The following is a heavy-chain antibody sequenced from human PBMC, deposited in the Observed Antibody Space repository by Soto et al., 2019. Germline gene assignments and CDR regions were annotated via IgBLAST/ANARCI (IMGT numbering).Heavy chain of an antibody. CDR3: ARKTDDSYTFNAFDI. D-gene: IGHD3-16*01. V-gene: IGHV4-39*01. Sequence: PSETLSLTCTVSGGSISSNFYYWGWIRQPPGKGLQWIGNIYYRGSTNYNPSLKSPVTISVDTSKNQFSLKLSSVTAADTAVYYCARKTDDSYTFNAFDIWGQGTMVTVS. J-gene: IGHJ3*02. CDR1: GGSISSNFYY. CDR2: IYYRGST.